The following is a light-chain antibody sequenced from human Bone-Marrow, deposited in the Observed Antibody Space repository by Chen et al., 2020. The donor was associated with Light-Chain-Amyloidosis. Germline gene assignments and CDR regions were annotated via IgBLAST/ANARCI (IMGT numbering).Light chain of an antibody. CDR2: RDT. J-gene: IGLJ2*01. CDR1: DLPTKF. V-gene: IGLV3-25*03. CDR3: QSADSSGSYEVI. Sequence: SYELTQPPSVSVSPGQTARITCSGDDLPTKFAYWYQQKPGQAPVLVIHRDTDRPSGISERFSGSSSGTTGRLTISGVQAEDEADYHCQSADSSGSYEVIFGGGTKLTVL.